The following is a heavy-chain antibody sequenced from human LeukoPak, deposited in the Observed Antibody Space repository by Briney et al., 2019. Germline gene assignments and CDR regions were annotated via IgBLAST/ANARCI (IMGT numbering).Heavy chain of an antibody. D-gene: IGHD4-11*01. Sequence: GGPLRLSCAASGFTFSSYWMHWVRHAPGKGLVWVSRINTDGSSTSYADSVKGRFTISRDNSKNTLYLQMNSLRAEDTAVYYCAKDRHYSNGPGRKTGYYYYMDVWGKGTTVTVSS. CDR3: AKDRHYSNGPGRKTGYYYYMDV. CDR2: INTDGSST. J-gene: IGHJ6*03. CDR1: GFTFSSYW. V-gene: IGHV3-74*01.